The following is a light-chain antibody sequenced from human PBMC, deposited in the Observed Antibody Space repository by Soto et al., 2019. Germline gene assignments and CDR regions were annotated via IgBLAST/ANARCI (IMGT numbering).Light chain of an antibody. Sequence: IMLTQSPGTLSLSPGERATLSSRASQSVSSNYLAWFQQRPGQAPRLLIYAASSRATGIPDRFSGSGSGTDFTLTISRLEPEDFAVYYCQQYGSSPQTFGQGTKVDI. CDR1: QSVSSNY. V-gene: IGKV3-20*01. CDR2: AAS. J-gene: IGKJ1*01. CDR3: QQYGSSPQT.